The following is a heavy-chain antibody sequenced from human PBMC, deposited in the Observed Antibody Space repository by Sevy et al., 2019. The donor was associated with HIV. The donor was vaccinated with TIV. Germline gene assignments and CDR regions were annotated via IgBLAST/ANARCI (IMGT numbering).Heavy chain of an antibody. CDR3: AKDIAAAGRAEYFQH. J-gene: IGHJ1*01. Sequence: GESLKISCAASGFTFSSYAMSWVRQAPGKGLEWVSAISGSGGSTYYADSVKGRFTISRDNSKNTLYLQMNSLRAEDTAVYYCAKDIAAAGRAEYFQHWGQGTLVTVSS. V-gene: IGHV3-23*01. D-gene: IGHD6-13*01. CDR1: GFTFSSYA. CDR2: ISGSGGST.